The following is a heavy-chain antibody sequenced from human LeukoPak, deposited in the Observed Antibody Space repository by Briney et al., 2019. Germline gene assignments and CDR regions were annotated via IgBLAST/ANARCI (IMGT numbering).Heavy chain of an antibody. CDR3: VRGWYRWDF. V-gene: IGHV6-1*01. D-gene: IGHD6-19*01. J-gene: IGHJ4*02. CDR1: GDSASSTSAT. CDR2: TYYRCQWHN. Sequence: SETLSVTCAISGDSASSTSATWNWVRQSPSSGLEWLGRTYYRCQWHNDHADAVKSPISFKPDTSKNPFSLHLNSAPPEDTAVYYCVRGWYRWDFWGQG.